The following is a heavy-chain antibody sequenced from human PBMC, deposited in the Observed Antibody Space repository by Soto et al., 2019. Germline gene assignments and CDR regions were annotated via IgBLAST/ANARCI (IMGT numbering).Heavy chain of an antibody. D-gene: IGHD6-6*01. CDR1: GFSFTSSA. V-gene: IGHV1-58*01. CDR3: ARVRQLVGYFYYYMDV. Sequence: SVKVSCKASGFSFTSSAVQWVRQARGQRLEWMGWIVVDNGDTNYAQKFQGRVTMTTDTSTSTAYMELRGLRSDDTAVYYCARVRQLVGYFYYYMDVWGKGTTVTVSS. J-gene: IGHJ6*03. CDR2: IVVDNGDT.